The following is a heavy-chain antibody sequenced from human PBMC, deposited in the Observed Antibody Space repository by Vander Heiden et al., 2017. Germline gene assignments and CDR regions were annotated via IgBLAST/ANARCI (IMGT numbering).Heavy chain of an antibody. Sequence: EVQLVQSGGGLVQPGGSLRLSCGASGFPFSSYTMTWGRQTPGKGLEWISYISATGVTIYYSQSVEGRFTISRDNVKNSLYLQMNNLRDDDTGVYYCARDPKLYGAFGPYFDYWGQGVLVTVAS. CDR2: ISATGVTI. V-gene: IGHV3-48*02. D-gene: IGHD2-15*01. CDR3: ARDPKLYGAFGPYFDY. CDR1: GFPFSSYT. J-gene: IGHJ4*02.